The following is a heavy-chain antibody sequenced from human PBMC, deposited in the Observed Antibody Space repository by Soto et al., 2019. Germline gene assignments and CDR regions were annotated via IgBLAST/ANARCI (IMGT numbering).Heavy chain of an antibody. CDR3: ARYKAGGYSGYDPIPGY. Sequence: SETLSLTCTVSGGSISSYYWSWIRQPPGKGLEWIGYIYYSGSTNYNPSLKSRVTISVDTSKNQFSLKLSSVTAADTAVYYCARYKAGGYSGYDPIPGYWGQGTLVTVSS. V-gene: IGHV4-59*01. CDR1: GGSISSYY. J-gene: IGHJ4*02. D-gene: IGHD5-12*01. CDR2: IYYSGST.